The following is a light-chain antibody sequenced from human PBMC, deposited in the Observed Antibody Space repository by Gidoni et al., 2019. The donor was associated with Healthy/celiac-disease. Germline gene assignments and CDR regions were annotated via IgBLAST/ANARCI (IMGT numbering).Light chain of an antibody. CDR1: QSVSSSY. V-gene: IGKV3-20*01. J-gene: IGKJ4*01. Sequence: EIVLTQSPGILSLSPGERATLAGRASQSVSSSYLAWYQQKPGQAPRLLIYGASSRATGIPDRFSGSGSGTDFTLTISRLEPEDFAVYYCQQYGSSPLTFXXXTKVEIK. CDR3: QQYGSSPLT. CDR2: GAS.